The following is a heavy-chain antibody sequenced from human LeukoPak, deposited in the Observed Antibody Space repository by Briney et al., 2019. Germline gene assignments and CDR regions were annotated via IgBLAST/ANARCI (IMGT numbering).Heavy chain of an antibody. J-gene: IGHJ4*02. CDR3: ASRVYNPPPSYRGDYFDY. V-gene: IGHV1-69*05. Sequence: GSSVKVSCKASGGTFSSYAISWVRQAPGQGLEWMGGIIPIFGTANYAQKFQGRVTITTDESTSTAYMELSSLRSEDTAVYYCASRVYNPPPSYRGDYFDYWGQGTLVTVSS. CDR1: GGTFSSYA. CDR2: IIPIFGTA. D-gene: IGHD1-14*01.